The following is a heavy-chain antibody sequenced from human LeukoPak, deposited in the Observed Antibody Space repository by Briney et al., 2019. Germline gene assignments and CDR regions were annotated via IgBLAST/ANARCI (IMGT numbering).Heavy chain of an antibody. CDR1: GFTFSSYG. V-gene: IGHV3-30*18. D-gene: IGHD6-13*01. Sequence: GRSLRLSCAASGFTFSSYGMHWVCQAPGKGLEWVAVISYDGSNKYYADSVKGRFTISRDNSKNTLYLQMNSLRAEDTAVYYCAKDGIAAAKVPFNWFDPWGQGTLVTVSS. CDR3: AKDGIAAAKVPFNWFDP. CDR2: ISYDGSNK. J-gene: IGHJ5*02.